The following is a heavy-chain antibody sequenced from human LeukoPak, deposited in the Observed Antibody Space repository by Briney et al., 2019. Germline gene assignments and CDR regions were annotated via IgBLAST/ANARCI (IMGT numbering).Heavy chain of an antibody. CDR2: IWYDGSNK. V-gene: IGHV3-33*06. CDR1: GFTFSSYG. D-gene: IGHD3-10*01. J-gene: IGHJ4*02. Sequence: GGSLRLSCAASGFTFSSYGMHWVRQAPGKGLEWVAVIWYDGSNKYYADSVKGRFTISRDNSKNTLYLQMNSLRAEDTAVYYCAKDSWFGGGTAYYFDYWGRGTLVTVSS. CDR3: AKDSWFGGGTAYYFDY.